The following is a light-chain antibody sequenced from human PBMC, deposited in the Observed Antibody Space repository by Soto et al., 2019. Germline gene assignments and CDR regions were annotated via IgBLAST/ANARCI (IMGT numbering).Light chain of an antibody. CDR2: CNI. V-gene: IGLV1-40*01. J-gene: IGLJ2*01. Sequence: QSVLTQPPSVSGAPGQRVTISCTGSSSNIGAGFDLQWYQQLPGTAPKLLIYCNINRPSGVPDRFSGSKSGTSASLAITGLQTEDESDYYYQSYDNTLSGSVVFGGGTQLTVL. CDR1: SSNIGAGFD. CDR3: QSYDNTLSGSVV.